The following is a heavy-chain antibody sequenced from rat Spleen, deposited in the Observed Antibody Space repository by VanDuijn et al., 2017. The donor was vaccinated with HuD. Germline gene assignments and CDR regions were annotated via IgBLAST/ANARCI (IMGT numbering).Heavy chain of an antibody. J-gene: IGHJ2*01. Sequence: EVQLVESGGGLVQPGRPQKLSCSASGFTFSDYTMAWVRQAPKKGLEWVAAIVDDGSNTFYRDSVKGRFTISRNNAKSTLYLQVDSLRSEDTAIYYCARPTTGIPFNYWGQGVMVTVSS. CDR1: GFTFSDYT. D-gene: IGHD1-9*01. CDR2: IVDDGSNT. CDR3: ARPTTGIPFNY. V-gene: IGHV5-17*01.